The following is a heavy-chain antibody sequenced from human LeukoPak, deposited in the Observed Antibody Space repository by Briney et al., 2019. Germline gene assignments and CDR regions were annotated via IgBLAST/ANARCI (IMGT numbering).Heavy chain of an antibody. CDR2: ISASGDST. D-gene: IGHD1-26*01. J-gene: IGHJ4*02. CDR1: GFTFGSYA. Sequence: PGGSLRLSCAASGFTFGSYAMSWVRQAPGKGLEWVSAISASGDSTYYADSVKGRFTISRDNSKNTLYLQMNSLRAEDTAVYYCAKDAGPRGAYSGLFDFWGQGTLVTVSS. V-gene: IGHV3-23*01. CDR3: AKDAGPRGAYSGLFDF.